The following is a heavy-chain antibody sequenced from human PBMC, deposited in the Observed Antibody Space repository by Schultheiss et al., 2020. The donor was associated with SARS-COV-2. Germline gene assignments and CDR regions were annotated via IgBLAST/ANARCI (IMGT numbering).Heavy chain of an antibody. CDR2: IYYSGST. D-gene: IGHD3-22*01. J-gene: IGHJ3*02. Sequence: SETLSLTCTVSGGSISSYYWSWIRQPPGKGLEWIGYIYYSGSTNYNPSLKSRVTISVDTSKNQFSLKLSSVTAADTAVYYCARRRYDSSGLYAFDIWGQGTMVTVSS. CDR3: ARRRYDSSGLYAFDI. V-gene: IGHV4-59*08. CDR1: GGSISSYY.